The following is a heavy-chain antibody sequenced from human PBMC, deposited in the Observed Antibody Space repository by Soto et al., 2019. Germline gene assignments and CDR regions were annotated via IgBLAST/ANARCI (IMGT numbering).Heavy chain of an antibody. CDR1: GGSISSYY. D-gene: IGHD6-19*01. V-gene: IGHV4-59*01. J-gene: IGHJ5*02. CDR3: ASSGWYGNRFDP. CDR2: IYYSGST. Sequence: SETLSLTCTVSGGSISSYYWSWIRQPPGKGLEWIGYIYYSGSTNYNPSLKSRVTISVDTSKNQFSLKLSSVTAADTAVYYCASSGWYGNRFDPWGQGTLVTVSS.